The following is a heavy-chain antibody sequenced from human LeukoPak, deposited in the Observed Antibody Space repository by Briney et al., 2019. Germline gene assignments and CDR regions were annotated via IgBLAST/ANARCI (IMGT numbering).Heavy chain of an antibody. CDR2: IYYSGST. Sequence: SETLSLTCTVSGGSISSYYWSWIRQPPGKGLEWLGYIYYSGSTNYNPSLKSRVTISVDTSKNQFSLKLSSVTAADTAVYYCARYLSGYWHNWFDPWGQGTLVTVSS. D-gene: IGHD3-22*01. CDR1: GGSISSYY. CDR3: ARYLSGYWHNWFDP. J-gene: IGHJ5*02. V-gene: IGHV4-59*01.